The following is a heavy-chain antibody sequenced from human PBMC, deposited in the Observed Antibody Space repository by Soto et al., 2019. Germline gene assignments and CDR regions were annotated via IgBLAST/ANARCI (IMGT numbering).Heavy chain of an antibody. J-gene: IGHJ4*02. CDR3: TTVTTVDYYFDY. Sequence: EVQLVESGGGLVKPGGSLRLSCAASGFTFRNAWMSWVRQAPGKGLEWVGRIRKKTNSYTTEYAASVKGRFIISRDDSTNSLYLQMSSLKTEDTAVYYCTTVTTVDYYFDYWGQGTLVTVSS. CDR2: IRKKTNSYTT. V-gene: IGHV3-72*01. CDR1: GFTFRNAW. D-gene: IGHD4-17*01.